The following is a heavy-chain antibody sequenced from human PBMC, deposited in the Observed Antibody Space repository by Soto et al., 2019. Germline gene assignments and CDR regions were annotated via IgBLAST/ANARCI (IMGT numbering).Heavy chain of an antibody. V-gene: IGHV1-8*01. CDR2: MNPNSGNT. J-gene: IGHJ5*02. D-gene: IGHD1-26*01. CDR3: ARGLWDPNWFDP. CDR1: GYTFTSYD. Sequence: GASVTVSCKASGYTFTSYDINWVRQATGQGLEWMGWMNPNSGNTGYAQKFQGRVTMTRNTSISTAYMELSSLRSEDTAVYYCARGLWDPNWFDPWGQGTLVTVSS.